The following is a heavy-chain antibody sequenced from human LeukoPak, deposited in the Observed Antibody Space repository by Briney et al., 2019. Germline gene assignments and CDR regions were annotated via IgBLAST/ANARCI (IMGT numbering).Heavy chain of an antibody. CDR1: GYTFTTYD. CDR2: TNPNSGRT. CDR3: ARELRSDSS. J-gene: IGHJ5*02. Sequence: ASVKVSCKASGYTFTTYDINWVRQATEQGLEWMGYTNPNSGRTEYAQRFLGRLTLSTDTATTTAYMELSRLTSEDTGTYYCARELRSDSSWGQGTLVTVSS. D-gene: IGHD2-15*01. V-gene: IGHV1-8*01.